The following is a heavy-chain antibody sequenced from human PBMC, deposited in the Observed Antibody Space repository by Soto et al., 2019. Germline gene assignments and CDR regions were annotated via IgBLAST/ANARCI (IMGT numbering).Heavy chain of an antibody. J-gene: IGHJ3*02. CDR3: AKVPIVVVVAAAFDI. CDR2: ISGSGGST. V-gene: IGHV3-23*01. D-gene: IGHD2-15*01. Sequence: GGSLRLSCAASGFTFSSYAMSWVRQAPGKGLEWVSAISGSGGSTYYADSVKGRFTISRANSKNTLYLQMNSLRAEDTAVYYCAKVPIVVVVAAAFDIWGQGTMVTVSS. CDR1: GFTFSSYA.